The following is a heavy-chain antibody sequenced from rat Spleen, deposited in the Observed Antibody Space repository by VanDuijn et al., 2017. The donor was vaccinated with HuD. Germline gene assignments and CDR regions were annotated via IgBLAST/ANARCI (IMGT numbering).Heavy chain of an antibody. D-gene: IGHD2-1*01. Sequence: EVQLVESGGGLVQPGRSLKLSCAASGFTFSDYYMAWVRQAPKKGLEWVASISYEGSSTYYGDSVKGRFTISRDNAKSTLYLQMNSLRSEDTATYYCTTSTYDWFVYWGQGTLVTVSS. CDR1: GFTFSDYY. J-gene: IGHJ3*01. CDR2: ISYEGSST. CDR3: TTSTYDWFVY. V-gene: IGHV5-22*01.